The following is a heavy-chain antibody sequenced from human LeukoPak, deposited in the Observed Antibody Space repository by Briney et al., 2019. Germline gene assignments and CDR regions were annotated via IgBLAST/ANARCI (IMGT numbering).Heavy chain of an antibody. Sequence: ASVKVSCKASGYTFTNFPIGWGRQPHAPGLERMGCISAYNGYTKYDPSLQGRVTMTTDTSTSTAYMKLRSLRSDDTAMYYCARVGGNYEGLIDYWGQGTLVTVSS. V-gene: IGHV1-18*01. J-gene: IGHJ4*02. CDR2: ISAYNGYT. CDR3: ARVGGNYEGLIDY. CDR1: GYTFTNFP. D-gene: IGHD1-26*01.